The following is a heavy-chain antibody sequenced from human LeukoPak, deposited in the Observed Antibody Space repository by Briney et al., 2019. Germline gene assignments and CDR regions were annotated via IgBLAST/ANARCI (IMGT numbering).Heavy chain of an antibody. V-gene: IGHV1-69*13. D-gene: IGHD3-10*01. CDR2: IIPIFGAA. J-gene: IGHJ3*02. CDR3: ARVLGTMVRGANAFDI. Sequence: SVKVSCKASGGTFSSYAISWVRQAPGQGLEWMGGIIPIFGAANYAQKFQGRVTITADESTSTAYMELSSLRSEDTAVYYCARVLGTMVRGANAFDIWGQGTMVTVSS. CDR1: GGTFSSYA.